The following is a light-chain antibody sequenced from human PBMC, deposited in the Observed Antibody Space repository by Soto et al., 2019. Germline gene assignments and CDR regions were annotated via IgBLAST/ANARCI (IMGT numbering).Light chain of an antibody. J-gene: IGKJ1*01. CDR3: QHNDSTPPT. Sequence: DIQMTQSPSSLSAFVGDSVTLTCRASQSIGTNLNWYQQRPGKAPKVLIYGASTLQSGVPSRVSGSGSGTDFALTISSLQPEDFATYYCQHNDSTPPTFGQGSKVEFK. CDR2: GAS. CDR1: QSIGTN. V-gene: IGKV1-39*01.